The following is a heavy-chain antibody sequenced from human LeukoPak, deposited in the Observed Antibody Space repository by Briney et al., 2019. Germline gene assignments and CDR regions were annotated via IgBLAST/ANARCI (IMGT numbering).Heavy chain of an antibody. J-gene: IGHJ6*02. V-gene: IGHV3-30-3*01. CDR2: ISYDGSNK. CDR1: GFTFSSYA. D-gene: IGHD5-12*01. Sequence: PGGSLRLSCAASGFTFSSYAMHWVRQAPGKGLEWVAVISYDGSNKYYADSVKGRFTISRDNSKNTPYLQMNSLRAEDTAVYYCARAGYSGYRYYYYGMDVWGQGATVTVSS. CDR3: ARAGYSGYRYYYYGMDV.